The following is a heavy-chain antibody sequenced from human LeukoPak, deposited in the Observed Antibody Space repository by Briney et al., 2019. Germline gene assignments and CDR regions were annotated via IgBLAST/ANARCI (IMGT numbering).Heavy chain of an antibody. CDR3: ARGGGRIVATIFYKTGLNWFDP. V-gene: IGHV4-30-2*01. D-gene: IGHD5-12*01. Sequence: SETLSLTCAVSGGSISSGGYSWSWIRQPPGKGLEWIGYIYHSGSTNYNPSLKSRVTISVDTSKNQFSLKLSSVTAADTAVYYCARGGGRIVATIFYKTGLNWFDPWGQGTLVTVSS. CDR1: GGSISSGGYS. J-gene: IGHJ5*02. CDR2: IYHSGST.